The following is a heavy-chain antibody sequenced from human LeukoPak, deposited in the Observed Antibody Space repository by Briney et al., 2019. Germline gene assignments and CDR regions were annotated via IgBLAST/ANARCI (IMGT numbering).Heavy chain of an antibody. D-gene: IGHD5-24*01. J-gene: IGHJ4*02. Sequence: GGSLRLSCAASGFTFDDYAMHWVRQAPGKGLEWVSGISWNSGSIGYADSVKGRFTISRDNAKNSLYLQMNSLKTEGTAVYYCTTDQRRKGYWGQGTLVTVSS. V-gene: IGHV3-9*01. CDR3: TTDQRRKGY. CDR1: GFTFDDYA. CDR2: ISWNSGSI.